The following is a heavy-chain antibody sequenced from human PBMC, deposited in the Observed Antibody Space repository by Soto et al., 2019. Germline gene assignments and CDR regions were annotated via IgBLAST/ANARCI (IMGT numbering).Heavy chain of an antibody. Sequence: ASETLSLTCTVSGGSISSSSYYWGWIRQPPGKGLEWIGSIYYSGSTYYNPSLKGRVTISVDTSKNQFSLKLSSVTAADTAVYYCARQKNRDYDIEWFGEPSDYWGQGTLVTVSS. CDR2: IYYSGST. CDR3: ARQKNRDYDIEWFGEPSDY. CDR1: GGSISSSSYY. V-gene: IGHV4-39*01. D-gene: IGHD3-9*01. J-gene: IGHJ4*02.